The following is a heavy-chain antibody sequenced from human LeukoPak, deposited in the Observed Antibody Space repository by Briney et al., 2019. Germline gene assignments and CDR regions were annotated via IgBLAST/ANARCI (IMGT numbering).Heavy chain of an antibody. V-gene: IGHV4-61*08. J-gene: IGHJ4*02. D-gene: IGHD3-10*01. CDR1: GGSISSGGYY. CDR2: IFYTGST. Sequence: PSETLSLTCTVSGGSISSGGYYWSWIRQPPGKGLEYIGYIFYTGSTNYNPSLKSRVTISVDTSKNQFSLRLTSVTAADTAMYYCARSFHGSGSYAFDYWAQGTLVTVSS. CDR3: ARSFHGSGSYAFDY.